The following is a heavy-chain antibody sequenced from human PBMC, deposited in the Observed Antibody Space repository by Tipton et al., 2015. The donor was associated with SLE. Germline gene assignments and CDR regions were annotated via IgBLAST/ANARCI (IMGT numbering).Heavy chain of an antibody. CDR2: ISSSGGTI. J-gene: IGHJ4*02. Sequence: GSLRLSCAASGFTFSDHYMTWIRQAPGKGLEWVSYISSSGGTINYADSVKGRFTIYRDNAKNSLYQQINNLRAEDTAVYYCARVLGSGYCLDYWGQGALVTVSS. CDR3: ARVLGSGYCLDY. CDR1: GFTFSDHY. V-gene: IGHV3-11*01. D-gene: IGHD3-22*01.